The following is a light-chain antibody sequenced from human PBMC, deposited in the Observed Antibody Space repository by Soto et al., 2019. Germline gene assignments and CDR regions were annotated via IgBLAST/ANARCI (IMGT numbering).Light chain of an antibody. J-gene: IGKJ1*01. V-gene: IGKV1-39*01. CDR3: QQSYTTART. Sequence: DIQLTQSPSSLSASVGNRVTITCRASQSISNYLNWYQQKPGLAPKLLIYAASILQSGVPSRFSGSGSGTDFTLTISSLQPEDFASYHCQQSYTTARTFGQGTKVDIK. CDR2: AAS. CDR1: QSISNY.